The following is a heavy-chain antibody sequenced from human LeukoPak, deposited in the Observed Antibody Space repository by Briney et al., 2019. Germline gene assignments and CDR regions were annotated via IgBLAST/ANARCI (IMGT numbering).Heavy chain of an antibody. J-gene: IGHJ4*02. CDR3: ARAGHRKYYYDNAYDY. Sequence: ASVKVSCKGSGGTFSSYAISWVRQAPGQGLEWMGGIIPIFGTAHYAQKFQGRVTITADESTSTAYMELRSLRSDDTAVYYCARAGHRKYYYDNAYDYWGQGTLVTVSS. V-gene: IGHV1-69*13. CDR2: IIPIFGTA. D-gene: IGHD3-22*01. CDR1: GGTFSSYA.